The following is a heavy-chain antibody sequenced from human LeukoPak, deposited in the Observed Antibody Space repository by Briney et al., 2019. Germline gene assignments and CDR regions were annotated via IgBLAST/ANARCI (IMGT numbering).Heavy chain of an antibody. CDR1: GFTFSSYA. J-gene: IGHJ1*01. CDR2: ISYDGSNK. D-gene: IGHD3-3*01. V-gene: IGHV3-30*01. CDR3: ERPRDYDFWSASRD. Sequence: PGGSLRLSCAASGFTFSSYAMHWVRQAPGKGLEWVAVISYDGSNKYYADSVKGRFTISRDNSKNTLYLQMNSLRAVDTAVYYCERPRDYDFWSASRDWGQGPLAPVSS.